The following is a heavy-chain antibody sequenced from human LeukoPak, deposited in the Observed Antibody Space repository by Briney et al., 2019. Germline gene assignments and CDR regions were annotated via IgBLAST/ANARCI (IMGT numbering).Heavy chain of an antibody. V-gene: IGHV3-23*01. D-gene: IGHD3-16*01. J-gene: IGHJ6*03. CDR1: GFTFSSYG. CDR2: ISGSGGGT. Sequence: GGSLRLSCAASGFTFSSYGMSWVPQAPGKGLEWVSAISGSGGGTFYADSVRGRFSISRDNSKNTVYLQMNSLRAEDTAVYYCAKDYAGGWPKRGMDVWGKGATVTVSS. CDR3: AKDYAGGWPKRGMDV.